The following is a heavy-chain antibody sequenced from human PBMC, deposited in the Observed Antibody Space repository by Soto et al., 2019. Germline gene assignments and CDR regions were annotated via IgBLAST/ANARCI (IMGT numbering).Heavy chain of an antibody. CDR2: IISSSSYI. CDR3: ARDSFWFGEFDAFDI. CDR1: GFTFSSYS. Sequence: VPLVESGGGLVKPGGSLRLSCAASGFTFSSYSMNWVRQAPGKGLEWVSSIISSSSYIYYADSVKGRFTISRDNSRNSRYLQMNSLRAEDTAVYYCARDSFWFGEFDAFDIWGQGTMVTVSS. J-gene: IGHJ3*02. V-gene: IGHV3-21*01. D-gene: IGHD3-10*01.